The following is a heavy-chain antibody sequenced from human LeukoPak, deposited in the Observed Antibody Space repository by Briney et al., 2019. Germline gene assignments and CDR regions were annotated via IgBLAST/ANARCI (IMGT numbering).Heavy chain of an antibody. CDR3: ARGPQYYFDY. V-gene: IGHV1-2*02. CDR2: INPNSGGT. CDR1: GYTFTGYY. Sequence: ASVKVSCKASGYTFTGYYIHWVRQAPGQGLEWMGGINPNSGGTIYAQKFQGRVTMTRDTSISTAYMELSRLRSDDTAVYYCARGPQYYFDYWGQGTLVTVSS. J-gene: IGHJ4*02.